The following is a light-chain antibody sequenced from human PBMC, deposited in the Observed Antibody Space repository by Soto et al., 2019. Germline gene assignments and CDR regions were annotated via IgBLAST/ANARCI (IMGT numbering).Light chain of an antibody. CDR3: SSYTSSRTRV. CDR1: SRDVGGYNY. Sequence: HCELNHPASGIGSPCRTIAISFTGNSRDVGGYNYVSWYQQHPGKAPKLMIYEGSNRPSGVSNRFSGSKSGNTASLTISGLQAEDEADYYSSSYTSSRTRVFGTWHKGTVL. J-gene: IGLJ1*01. V-gene: IGLV2-14*01. CDR2: EGS.